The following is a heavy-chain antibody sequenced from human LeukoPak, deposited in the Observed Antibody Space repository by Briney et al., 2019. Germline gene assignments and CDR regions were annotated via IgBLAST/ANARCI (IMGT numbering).Heavy chain of an antibody. CDR1: GFTFSGYA. CDR3: ARDIPYGAFDI. Sequence: GGSLRLSCAASGFTFSGYAMHWVRQAPGKGLEWVAVISYDGSNKYYADSVKGRFTISRDNSKNTLYLQMNSLRAEDTAVYYCARDIPYGAFDIWGQGTMVTVSS. D-gene: IGHD3-10*01. CDR2: ISYDGSNK. V-gene: IGHV3-30-3*01. J-gene: IGHJ3*02.